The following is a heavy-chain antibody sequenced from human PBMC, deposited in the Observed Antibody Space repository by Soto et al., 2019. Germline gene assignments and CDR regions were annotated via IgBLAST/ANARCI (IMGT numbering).Heavy chain of an antibody. CDR3: AGGGGGIVVGGDDAFDI. J-gene: IGHJ3*02. CDR1: GGSISSYY. V-gene: IGHV4-4*07. Sequence: SETLSLTCTVSGGSISSYYWSWLRQPAGKGLEWIGRIYTSGITNYNPSLKSRVTMSVDRSRNQFSLTLTSVIAADTAVYYCAGGGGGIVVGGDDAFDIWGQGKMVTVSS. CDR2: IYTSGIT. D-gene: IGHD2-15*01.